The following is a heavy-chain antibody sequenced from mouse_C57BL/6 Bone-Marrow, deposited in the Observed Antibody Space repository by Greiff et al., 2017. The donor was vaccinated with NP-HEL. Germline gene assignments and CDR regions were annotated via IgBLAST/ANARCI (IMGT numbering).Heavy chain of an antibody. CDR3: ARETTVVATGDY. CDR1: GYTFTDYY. D-gene: IGHD1-1*01. CDR2: INPYNGGT. V-gene: IGHV1-19*01. Sequence: VQLQQSGPVLVKPGASVKMSCKASGYTFTDYYMNWVKQSHGKSLEWIGVINPYNGGTSYNQKFKGKATLTVDKSSSTAYMELNSLTSEDSAVYYCARETTVVATGDYWGQGTTLTVSS. J-gene: IGHJ2*01.